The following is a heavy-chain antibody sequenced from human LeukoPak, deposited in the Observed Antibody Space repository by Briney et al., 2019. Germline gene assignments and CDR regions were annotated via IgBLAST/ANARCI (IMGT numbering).Heavy chain of an antibody. CDR1: GGSFSGYY. CDR2: INHSGST. D-gene: IGHD1-26*01. Sequence: SETLSLTCAVYGGSFSGYYWSWIRQPPGKGLEWIGEINHSGSTNYNPSLKSRVTISVDTSKNQFSLKLSSVTAADTAVYYCARHGPYSENYYYGMDVWGQGTTVTVSS. J-gene: IGHJ6*02. V-gene: IGHV4-34*01. CDR3: ARHGPYSENYYYGMDV.